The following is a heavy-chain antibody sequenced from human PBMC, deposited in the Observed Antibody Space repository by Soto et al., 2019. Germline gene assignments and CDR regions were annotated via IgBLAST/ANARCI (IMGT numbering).Heavy chain of an antibody. V-gene: IGHV3-11*01. D-gene: IGHD4-17*01. CDR1: GFTFSDYY. CDR2: ISSSGSTI. J-gene: IGHJ3*02. Sequence: GGSLRLSCAASGFTFSDYYMSWIRQAPGKGLEWVSYISSSGSTIYYAASVKGRFTISRDNAKNSLYLQMNSLRAEYSSVYYCARDMTAVETDAFDIWGQGTMVTVSS. CDR3: ARDMTAVETDAFDI.